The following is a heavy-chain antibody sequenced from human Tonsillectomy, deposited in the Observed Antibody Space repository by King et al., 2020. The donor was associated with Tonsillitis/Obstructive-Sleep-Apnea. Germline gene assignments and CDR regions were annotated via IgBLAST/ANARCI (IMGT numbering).Heavy chain of an antibody. CDR3: ATNRVAGKRNYDMDV. D-gene: IGHD1-1*01. V-gene: IGHV3-33*01. CDR1: GFIFSSYG. CDR2: IWYDGNNK. Sequence: VQLVESGGGVVQPGRSLRLSCVASGFIFSSYGMHWVRQAPGKGLEWVAVIWYDGNNKYYADSVKGRFTISRDNSKNTLYLQMNSLRAEDTAVYHCATNRVAGKRNYDMDVWGQGTTVTVSS. J-gene: IGHJ6*02.